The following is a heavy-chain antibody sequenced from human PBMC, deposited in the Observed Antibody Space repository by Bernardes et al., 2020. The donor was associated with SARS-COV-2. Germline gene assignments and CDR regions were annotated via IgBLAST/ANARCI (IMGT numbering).Heavy chain of an antibody. J-gene: IGHJ5*02. V-gene: IGHV3-30*03. CDR3: ARDRSGSYQGWFDP. CDR2: ISYDGSNK. CDR1: GFTFSSYG. D-gene: IGHD1-26*01. Sequence: GGSLRLSCAASGFTFSSYGMHWVRQAPGKGLEWVAVISYDGSNKYYADSVKGRFTISRDNSKNTLYLQMNSLRAEDTAVYYCARDRSGSYQGWFDPWGQGTLVTVSS.